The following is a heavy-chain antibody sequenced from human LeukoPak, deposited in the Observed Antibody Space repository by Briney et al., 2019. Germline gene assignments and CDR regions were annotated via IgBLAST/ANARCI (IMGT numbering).Heavy chain of an antibody. CDR3: ARDRTSGY. CDR1: GFTFSSYW. J-gene: IGHJ4*02. D-gene: IGHD1-1*01. Sequence: GGSLRLSCAASGFTFSSYWMTWVRQAPGKGLEWVATMKEDGSEKYYVDSVEGRFTISRDNAKNSLYLQMNSLRAEDTAVYYCARDRTSGYWGQGTLVTVSS. V-gene: IGHV3-7*01. CDR2: MKEDGSEK.